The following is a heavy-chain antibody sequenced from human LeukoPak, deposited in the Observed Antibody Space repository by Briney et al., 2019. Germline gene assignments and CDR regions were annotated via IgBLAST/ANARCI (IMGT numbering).Heavy chain of an antibody. CDR2: INNDGSTT. J-gene: IGHJ5*02. V-gene: IGHV3-74*01. Sequence: GGSLRLSCAASGFIFRNYWMHWVRQAPGKELVWVSQINNDGSTTRYADSVKGRFTISRDNAENTLYLQMNSLRAEDAAVYYCSRGYSSNWYNWFDPWGQGTLVTVSS. D-gene: IGHD6-13*01. CDR1: GFIFRNYW. CDR3: SRGYSSNWYNWFDP.